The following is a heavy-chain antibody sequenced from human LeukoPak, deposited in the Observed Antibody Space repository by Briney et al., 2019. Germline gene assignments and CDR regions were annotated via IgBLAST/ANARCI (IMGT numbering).Heavy chain of an antibody. CDR1: GFTVSSNY. CDR3: ARDGYSGSYYDLDY. D-gene: IGHD3-10*01. J-gene: IGHJ4*02. CDR2: IYSGGST. Sequence: GGSLRLSCAASGFTVSSNYMSWVRQAPGKGLEWVSVIYSGGSTYYADSVKGRFTISRDNSKNTLYLQMNSLRAEDTAVYYCARDGYSGSYYDLDYWGQGTLVTVSS. V-gene: IGHV3-53*01.